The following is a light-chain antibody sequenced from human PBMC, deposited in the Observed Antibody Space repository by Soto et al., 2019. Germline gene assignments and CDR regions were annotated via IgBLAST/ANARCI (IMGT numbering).Light chain of an antibody. CDR3: KQYYSHVRT. Sequence: DIVMTQSPDSLAVSLGERATINCKSSQSVLYSSNNKNYLAWYQQKPEQPPKLLIYWASTRESGVPDRFSGSGSGTDLTLTISSLQAEDVDVYYCKQYYSHVRTFGQGTKVEIK. CDR2: WAS. J-gene: IGKJ1*01. V-gene: IGKV4-1*01. CDR1: QSVLYSSNNKNY.